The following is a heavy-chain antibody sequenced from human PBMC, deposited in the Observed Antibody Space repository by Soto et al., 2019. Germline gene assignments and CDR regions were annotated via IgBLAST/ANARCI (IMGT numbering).Heavy chain of an antibody. J-gene: IGHJ4*02. CDR3: ARSVAVPGAHIDY. V-gene: IGHV4-59*01. CDR1: GGSISGSY. CDR2: VYYTGST. Sequence: SETLSLTCSVSGGSISGSYWSWIRQSPGKGLEWLGYVYYTGSTNYSPSLRSRVSISVDTSKNEFSLRLSPVTAADTAVYFCARSVAVPGAHIDYWGRGTQVTVSS. D-gene: IGHD6-19*01.